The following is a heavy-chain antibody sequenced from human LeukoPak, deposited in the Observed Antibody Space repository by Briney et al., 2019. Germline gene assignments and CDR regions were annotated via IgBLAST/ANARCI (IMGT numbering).Heavy chain of an antibody. CDR1: GFTFSCYA. CDR2: ISGSGGST. J-gene: IGHJ4*02. CDR3: TKEWFGELLSPFDY. Sequence: PGGSLRLSCAASGFTFSCYAMNWVRPAPGKGLEWASAISGSGGSTYYADSVKGRFTISRDNSKNTLYLQMNSLRAEDTAVYYCTKEWFGELLSPFDYWGQRTLVTVSS. D-gene: IGHD3-10*01. V-gene: IGHV3-23*01.